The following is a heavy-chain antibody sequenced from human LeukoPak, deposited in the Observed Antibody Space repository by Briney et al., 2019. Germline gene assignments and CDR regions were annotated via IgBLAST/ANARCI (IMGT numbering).Heavy chain of an antibody. CDR2: FDPEGGET. V-gene: IGHV1-24*01. CDR3: ATFRMVGATTWYPADH. D-gene: IGHD1-26*01. J-gene: IGHJ4*02. Sequence: ASVKVSCKVSGYTLTELSMHWVRQAPGKGLEWMGGFDPEGGETIYAQKFQGRVTMTEDTSTDTAYMELSSLRSEDTAVYYCATFRMVGATTWYPADHWGQGTLVTVSS. CDR1: GYTLTELS.